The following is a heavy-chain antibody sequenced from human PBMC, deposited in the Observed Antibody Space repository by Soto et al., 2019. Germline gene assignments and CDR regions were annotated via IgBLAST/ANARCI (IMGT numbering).Heavy chain of an antibody. V-gene: IGHV3-30*03. CDR3: ARKNPGRVWELPYY. D-gene: IGHD1-26*01. Sequence: GGSLRLSCAASGFAFNTYGMHWVRQAPGTGLEWVAVTSSDGSIKNYADSVKGRFTVSRDNSESSLFLQMNSLRLEDTAVYYCARKNPGRVWELPYYRGQGAQVTVSS. J-gene: IGHJ4*02. CDR1: GFAFNTYG. CDR2: TSSDGSIK.